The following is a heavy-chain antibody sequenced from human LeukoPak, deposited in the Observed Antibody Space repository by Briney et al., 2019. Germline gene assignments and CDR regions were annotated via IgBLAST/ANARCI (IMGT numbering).Heavy chain of an antibody. V-gene: IGHV3-23*01. J-gene: IGHJ4*02. CDR2: IGASGGGT. CDR1: GITLSNYG. D-gene: IGHD3-22*01. CDR3: AKRGVVIRVILVGFHKEAYYFDS. Sequence: GGSLRLSCAVSGITLSNYGMSWVRQAPGKGLEWVAGIGASGGGTDYADSVKGRFTISRDNPKNTLYLQMNSLRAEDTAVYFCAKRGVVIRVILVGFHKEAYYFDSWGQGALVTVSS.